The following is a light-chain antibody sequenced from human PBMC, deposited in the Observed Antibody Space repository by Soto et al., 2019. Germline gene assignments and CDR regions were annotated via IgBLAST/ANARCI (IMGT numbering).Light chain of an antibody. J-gene: IGKJ5*01. CDR3: QQRSNWPIT. CDR2: DAS. Sequence: EIVLTQSPGTLSLSPGEGATLSCRASQSVSSYLAWYQQKPGQAPRILIYDASNRATGIPARFSGSGSGTDFTLTISSLEPEDFAVYYCQQRSNWPITFGQGTRLEIK. V-gene: IGKV3-11*01. CDR1: QSVSSY.